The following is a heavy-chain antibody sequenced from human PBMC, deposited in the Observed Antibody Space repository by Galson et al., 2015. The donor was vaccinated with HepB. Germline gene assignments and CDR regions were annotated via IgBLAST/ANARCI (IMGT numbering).Heavy chain of an antibody. CDR1: GFTFSDYY. J-gene: IGHJ6*02. Sequence: SLRLSCAASGFTFSDYYMGWIRQAPGKGLEWLSYISTTSAYTNYADSVKGRFTISRDNAKNSLYLQMNSLRAEDTAVYYCARDGGGYGDYVYYYFAMDVWGQGTTVTVSS. D-gene: IGHD4-17*01. V-gene: IGHV3-11*06. CDR2: ISTTSAYT. CDR3: ARDGGGYGDYVYYYFAMDV.